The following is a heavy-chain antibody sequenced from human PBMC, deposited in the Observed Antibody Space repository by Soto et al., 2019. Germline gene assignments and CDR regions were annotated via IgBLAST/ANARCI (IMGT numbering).Heavy chain of an antibody. CDR3: ARQASIVVVPAALDY. CDR2: INHSGST. V-gene: IGHV4-34*01. Sequence: QVQLQQWGAGLLKPSETLSLTCAVYGGSFSGYYWSWIRLPPGKGLEWIGEINHSGSTNYNPSLKSRVTISVDTSKNQFSLKLSSVTAADTAVYYCARQASIVVVPAALDYWGQGTLVTVSS. J-gene: IGHJ4*02. CDR1: GGSFSGYY. D-gene: IGHD2-2*01.